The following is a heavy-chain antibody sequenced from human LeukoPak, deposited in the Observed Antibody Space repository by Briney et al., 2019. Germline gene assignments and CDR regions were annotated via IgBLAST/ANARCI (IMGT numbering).Heavy chain of an antibody. CDR2: IYTSGST. CDR3: ARDLLHDYADSTGY. D-gene: IGHD4-17*01. V-gene: IGHV4-4*07. Sequence: SEXXXXTCTXSGGPINSYYXSWIRQPAGKGLXWIGRIYTSGSTNYNPSLKSRVTMSVDTSKTQFSLKLSSVTAADTAVYYCARDLLHDYADSTGYWGQGTLVTVSS. J-gene: IGHJ4*02. CDR1: GGPINSYY.